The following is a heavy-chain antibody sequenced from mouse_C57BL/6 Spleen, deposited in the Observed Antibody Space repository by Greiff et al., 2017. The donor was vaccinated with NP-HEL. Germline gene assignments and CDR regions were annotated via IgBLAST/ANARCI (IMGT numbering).Heavy chain of an antibody. Sequence: EVQGVESGGGLVKPGGSLKLSCAASGFTFSDYGMHWVRQAPEKGLEWVAYISSGSSTIYYADTVKGRFTISRDNAKNTLFLQMTSLRSEDTAMYYCARSTMVTTGGYYAMDYWGQGTSVTVSS. D-gene: IGHD2-2*01. CDR2: ISSGSSTI. V-gene: IGHV5-17*01. CDR1: GFTFSDYG. J-gene: IGHJ4*01. CDR3: ARSTMVTTGGYYAMDY.